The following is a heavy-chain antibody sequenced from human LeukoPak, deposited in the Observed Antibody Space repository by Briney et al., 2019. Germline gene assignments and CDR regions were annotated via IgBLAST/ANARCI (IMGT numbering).Heavy chain of an antibody. Sequence: GASVKVSCKASGYTFTGYYMHWVRQAPGQGLEWMGWINPNSGGTNYAQKFQGRVTMTRDTSISTAYMELSRLRSDDTAVYYCARDLVEMATTNNYWGQGTLVTVSS. CDR1: GYTFTGYY. CDR3: ARDLVEMATTNNY. D-gene: IGHD5-24*01. CDR2: INPNSGGT. V-gene: IGHV1-2*02. J-gene: IGHJ4*02.